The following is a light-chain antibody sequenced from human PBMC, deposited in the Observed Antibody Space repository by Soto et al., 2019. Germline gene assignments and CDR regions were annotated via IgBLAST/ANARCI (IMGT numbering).Light chain of an antibody. CDR3: QKYYVTPYT. V-gene: IGKV4-1*01. CDR1: QSVLSSSNNKNY. J-gene: IGKJ2*01. Sequence: DIVMTQSPDSLAVSLGERATINCKSSQSVLSSSNNKNYLAWYQQKPGQPPKLLIYCASTRESGVPERLIGSGSGTDFTLTINSLQAEDVAVYYCQKYYVTPYTVGQGTKLQLK. CDR2: CAS.